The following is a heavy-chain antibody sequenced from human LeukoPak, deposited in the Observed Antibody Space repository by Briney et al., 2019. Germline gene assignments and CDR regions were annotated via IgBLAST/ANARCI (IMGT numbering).Heavy chain of an antibody. D-gene: IGHD1-26*01. CDR1: GFTFSSYW. CDR2: IKHGGSEK. CDR3: ARRQGSFYYYYYMDV. V-gene: IGHV3-7*01. J-gene: IGHJ6*03. Sequence: GGSLSLSCAASGFTFSSYWMSWVRQAPGKGLEWVANIKHGGSEKYYVDSVKGRFTISRDSAKDSLYLQMNSLRAEDTAVYYCARRQGSFYYYYYMDVWGKGTTVTVSS.